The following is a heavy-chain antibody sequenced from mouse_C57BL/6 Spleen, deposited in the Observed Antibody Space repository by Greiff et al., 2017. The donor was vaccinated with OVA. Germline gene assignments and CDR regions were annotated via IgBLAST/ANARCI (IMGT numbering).Heavy chain of an antibody. CDR2: INPSSGYT. J-gene: IGHJ2*01. Sequence: VQLQESGADLAKPGASVKLSCKASGYTFTSYWMHWVKQRPGQGLEWIGYINPSSGYTKYNQKFKDKATLTADKASSTAYMQLSSRTYEDSAVYYCARSPDSSAFDDWGQGTTLTVSS. V-gene: IGHV1-7*01. D-gene: IGHD3-2*01. CDR3: ARSPDSSAFDD. CDR1: GYTFTSYW.